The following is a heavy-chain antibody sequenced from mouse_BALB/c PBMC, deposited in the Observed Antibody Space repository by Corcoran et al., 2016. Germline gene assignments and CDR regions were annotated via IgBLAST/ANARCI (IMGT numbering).Heavy chain of an antibody. J-gene: IGHJ3*01. D-gene: IGHD2-4*01. CDR1: GYSFTSYY. Sequence: QVQLQQSGPELVKPGASVKISCKASGYSFTSYYIHWVKQRPGQGLEWIGWIFPGSGNTKYNEKFKGKATLTADTSSSTAYMQRSSLTSEDSAVYFCAREGGLRGFAYWGQGTLVTVSA. CDR3: AREGGLRGFAY. V-gene: IGHV1-66*01. CDR2: IFPGSGNT.